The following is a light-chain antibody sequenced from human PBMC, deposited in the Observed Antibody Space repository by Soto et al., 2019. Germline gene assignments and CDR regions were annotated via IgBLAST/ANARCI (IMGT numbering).Light chain of an antibody. CDR3: SSYAGNNIHYV. CDR2: EVS. Sequence: QSALTQPPSASGSAGQSVTISCTGTSTDVGGYNYVSWYQQHPGKAPKLMIYEVSKRPSGVPDRFSGSKSGNTASLTVSGPQAEDEADYYYSSYAGNNIHYVFGTGTKLTVL. CDR1: STDVGGYNY. J-gene: IGLJ1*01. V-gene: IGLV2-8*01.